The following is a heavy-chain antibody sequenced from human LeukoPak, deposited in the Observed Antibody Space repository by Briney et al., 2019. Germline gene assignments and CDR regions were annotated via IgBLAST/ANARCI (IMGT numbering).Heavy chain of an antibody. CDR3: ASGSGWRQLY. V-gene: IGHV3-7*01. Sequence: PGGSLRLSCVVSEFTFSSNWVNWVRQAPGKGLEWVANIKSDGSEKYYADSVKGRFTISRDNAKNSLYLQMNSLKAEDTAVYYCASGSGWRQLYWGQGTLVTVSP. D-gene: IGHD5-24*01. J-gene: IGHJ4*02. CDR2: IKSDGSEK. CDR1: EFTFSSNW.